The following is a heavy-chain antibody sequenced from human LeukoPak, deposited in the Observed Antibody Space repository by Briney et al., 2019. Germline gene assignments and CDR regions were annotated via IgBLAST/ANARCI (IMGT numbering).Heavy chain of an antibody. V-gene: IGHV4-59*01. CDR1: GASISSFY. CDR3: ARDLVTVTKGFDI. Sequence: SETLSLTCTVSGASISSFYWSWIRQPPGKGLEWIGYVYTSGSSNYSPSLLSRVTISVDTSKNQFSLKLTSVTAADTAVYYCARDLVTVTKGFDIWGQGTMVSVSS. CDR2: VYTSGSS. J-gene: IGHJ3*02. D-gene: IGHD4-17*01.